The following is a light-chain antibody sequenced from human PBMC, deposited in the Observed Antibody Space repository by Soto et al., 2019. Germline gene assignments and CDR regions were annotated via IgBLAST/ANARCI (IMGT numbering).Light chain of an antibody. CDR2: EVS. J-gene: IGLJ3*02. V-gene: IGLV2-14*01. CDR3: TSYTRSSTRV. Sequence: QSALTQPASVSGSPGQSITISCTGTSSDVGGYNYVSWYQQHPGKAPKLMMYEVSNRPSGVSNRFSVSKSGNTASLTISGLQAEDEADYYCTSYTRSSTRVFGGGTKLTV. CDR1: SSDVGGYNY.